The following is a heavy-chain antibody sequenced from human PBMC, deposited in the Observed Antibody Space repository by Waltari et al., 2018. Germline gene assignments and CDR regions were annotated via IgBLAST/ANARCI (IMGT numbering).Heavy chain of an antibody. CDR3: ARHSSSSRPNFDY. J-gene: IGHJ4*02. CDR2: IYYSGGT. D-gene: IGHD6-19*01. Sequence: QLQLQESGPGLVKPSETLSLTCTVSGSSISSSSYYWCWIRHPPGKGLEWIGSIYYSGGTSSNRSLKSRATISLDTSKNQFSLKLGSVTAADTAVYYCARHSSSSRPNFDYWGQGTLVTVSS. CDR1: GSSISSSSYY. V-gene: IGHV4-39*01.